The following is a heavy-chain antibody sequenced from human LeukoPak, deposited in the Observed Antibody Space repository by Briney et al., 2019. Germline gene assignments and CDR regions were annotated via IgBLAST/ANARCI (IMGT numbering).Heavy chain of an antibody. V-gene: IGHV4-34*01. J-gene: IGHJ6*02. CDR3: ARIMLRYFDWPISPVYYYYYGMDV. Sequence: SETLSLTCTVSGGSINSYYWSWIRQPPGKGLEWIGEINHSGSTNYNPSLKSRVTISVDTSKNQFSLKLSSVTAADTAVYYCARIMLRYFDWPISPVYYYYYGMDVWGQGTTVTVSS. D-gene: IGHD3-9*01. CDR1: GGSINSYY. CDR2: INHSGST.